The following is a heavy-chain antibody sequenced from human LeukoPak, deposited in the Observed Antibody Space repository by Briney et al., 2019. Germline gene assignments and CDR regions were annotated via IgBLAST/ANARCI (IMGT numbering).Heavy chain of an antibody. CDR1: GGSIQRTSYY. J-gene: IGHJ4*02. D-gene: IGHD2-8*02. Sequence: ASETLSLTCTVSGGSIQRTSYYWGWIRQPPGKGLEWIANIYYSGTTYYNPSLKSRVTTFVDTSKNHFSPRLYSVTAADTAVYYCAGRGSAWSGAFDFWGQGTLITVSS. CDR3: AGRGSAWSGAFDF. V-gene: IGHV4-39*02. CDR2: IYYSGTT.